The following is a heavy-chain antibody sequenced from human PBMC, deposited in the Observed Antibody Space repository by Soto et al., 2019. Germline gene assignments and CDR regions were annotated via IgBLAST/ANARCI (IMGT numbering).Heavy chain of an antibody. Sequence: ASVKVSCKASGYTFTSYGISWVRQAPGQGLEWMGWMSAYNGNTNYAQKLQGRVTMTTDTSTSTAYMELRSLRSDDTAVYYCARNTMVRGVIITDLDYWGQGTLVTVS. CDR1: GYTFTSYG. CDR3: ARNTMVRGVIITDLDY. J-gene: IGHJ4*02. D-gene: IGHD3-10*01. CDR2: MSAYNGNT. V-gene: IGHV1-18*01.